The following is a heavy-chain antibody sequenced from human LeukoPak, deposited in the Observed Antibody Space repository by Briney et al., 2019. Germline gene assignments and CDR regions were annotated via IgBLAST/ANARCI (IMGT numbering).Heavy chain of an antibody. CDR2: IYTSGST. J-gene: IGHJ4*02. D-gene: IGHD1-26*01. CDR3: ARSPLWEWPRPIYFDY. Sequence: PSQTLSLTCTVSGGSISSGSYYWSWIRQPAGKGLEWIGRIYTSGSTNYNPSLKSRVTISVDTSKNQFSLKLSSVTAADTAVYYCARSPLWEWPRPIYFDYWGQGTLVTVSS. CDR1: GGSISSGSYY. V-gene: IGHV4-61*02.